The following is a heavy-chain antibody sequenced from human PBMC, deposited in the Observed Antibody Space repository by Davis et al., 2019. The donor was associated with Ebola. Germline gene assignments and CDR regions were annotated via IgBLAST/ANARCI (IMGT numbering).Heavy chain of an antibody. CDR1: AYTFTSYG. J-gene: IGHJ5*02. D-gene: IGHD3-16*02. V-gene: IGHV1-18*01. Sequence: AASAKVSCYASAYTFTSYGIIWVRHAPGQRLEWMGWISAYNGNTNYAQKLQGRVTMTTDTSTSTAYMELRSLRSDDTAVYYCAREIVGLHLGELSPWDWFDPWGQGTLVTVSS. CDR3: AREIVGLHLGELSPWDWFDP. CDR2: ISAYNGNT.